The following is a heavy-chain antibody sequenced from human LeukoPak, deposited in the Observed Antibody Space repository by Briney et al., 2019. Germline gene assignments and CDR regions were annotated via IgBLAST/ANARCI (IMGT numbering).Heavy chain of an antibody. Sequence: ASVKVSCKASGYTFTSYYMHWVRQAPGQGLEWMGIINPSGGSTSYAQKFQGRVTMTRDTSTSTVSMELSSLRSEDTAVYYCARGDFWSGYYHGHFDYWGQGTLVTVSS. CDR3: ARGDFWSGYYHGHFDY. D-gene: IGHD3-3*01. CDR2: INPSGGST. CDR1: GYTFTSYY. V-gene: IGHV1-46*01. J-gene: IGHJ4*02.